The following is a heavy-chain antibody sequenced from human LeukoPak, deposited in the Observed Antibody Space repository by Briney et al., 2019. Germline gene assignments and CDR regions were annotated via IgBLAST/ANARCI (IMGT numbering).Heavy chain of an antibody. V-gene: IGHV3-21*01. CDR1: GFTFSSYS. CDR2: ISSSSSYI. D-gene: IGHD6-19*01. Sequence: PGGSLRLSCAASGFTFSSYSMNWVHQAPGKGLEWVSSISSSSSYIYYADSVKGRFTISRDNAKNSLYLQMNSLRAEDTAVYYCARGIAVAGTRHDYWGQGTLVTVSS. J-gene: IGHJ4*02. CDR3: ARGIAVAGTRHDY.